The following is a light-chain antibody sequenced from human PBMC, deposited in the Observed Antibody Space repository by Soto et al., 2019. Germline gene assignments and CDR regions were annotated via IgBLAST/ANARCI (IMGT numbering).Light chain of an antibody. V-gene: IGLV1-44*01. CDR3: AAWDDSIYV. CDR2: SNN. Sequence: QSVLTQPPSSSGTPGQRVTISCSGSISNIGSNTVNWYQQLPGTAPKLLIYSNNQRPSGVPDRFSGSKSGTSASLAISGLQSEDEADYYCAAWDDSIYVFGTGTKVTVL. CDR1: ISNIGSNT. J-gene: IGLJ1*01.